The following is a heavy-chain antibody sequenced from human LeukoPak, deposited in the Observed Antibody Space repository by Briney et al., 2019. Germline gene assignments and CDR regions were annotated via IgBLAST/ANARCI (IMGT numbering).Heavy chain of an antibody. Sequence: SQTLSLTCAISGDSVSSISATWTWIRQSPSRGLEWLGRTYYRSKWYNDYAVSVKSRIIINPDTSKNQFSLKLSSVTAADTAVYYCARRRYCSGGSCQGLGYFDLWGRGTLVTVSS. D-gene: IGHD2-15*01. J-gene: IGHJ2*01. CDR2: TYYRSKWYN. CDR3: ARRRYCSGGSCQGLGYFDL. V-gene: IGHV6-1*01. CDR1: GDSVSSISAT.